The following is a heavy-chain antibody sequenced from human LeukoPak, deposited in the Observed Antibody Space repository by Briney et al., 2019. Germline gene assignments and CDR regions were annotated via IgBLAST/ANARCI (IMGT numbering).Heavy chain of an antibody. J-gene: IGHJ4*02. V-gene: IGHV1-8*01. CDR2: MNPNSGNI. CDR1: GYTFASYD. Sequence: ASVKVSCKASGYTFASYDINWVRQATGQGLEWMGWMNPNSGNIGYAQKFQGRVTMTRNTSINTAYMELSSLRSDDTAVYYCARDPNYYDSSGSATADYWGQGTLVTVSS. CDR3: ARDPNYYDSSGSATADY. D-gene: IGHD3-22*01.